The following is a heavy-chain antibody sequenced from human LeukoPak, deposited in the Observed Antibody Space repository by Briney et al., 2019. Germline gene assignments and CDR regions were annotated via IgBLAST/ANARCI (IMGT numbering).Heavy chain of an antibody. CDR3: AKDGSWGDYYFYFYIDV. D-gene: IGHD3-16*01. V-gene: IGHV3-23*01. CDR1: GFTFGNHA. CDR2: ISASGHYT. J-gene: IGHJ6*03. Sequence: PGGSLRLSCEVTGFTFGNHAMSWVRQAPGKGLEWISGISASGHYTYTADSLKGRFTISRDNSKNTLYLQMNSLRAEDTALYYCAKDGSWGDYYFYFYIDVWGKGTTVTVSS.